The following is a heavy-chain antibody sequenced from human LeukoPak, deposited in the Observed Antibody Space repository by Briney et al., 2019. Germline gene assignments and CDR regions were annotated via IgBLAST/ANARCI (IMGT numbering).Heavy chain of an antibody. D-gene: IGHD3-22*01. V-gene: IGHV3-30*18. CDR1: GFTFSSYG. J-gene: IGHJ6*02. CDR2: ISYDGSNK. CDR3: AKDAYYYDSSGYPALYYYGMDV. Sequence: PGGSLRLSCAASGFTFSSYGMHWVRQAPGKGLEWVAVISYDGSNKYYADSVKGRFTISRDNSKNTLYLQMNSLRAEDTAVYYCAKDAYYYDSSGYPALYYYGMDVWGQGTTVTVSS.